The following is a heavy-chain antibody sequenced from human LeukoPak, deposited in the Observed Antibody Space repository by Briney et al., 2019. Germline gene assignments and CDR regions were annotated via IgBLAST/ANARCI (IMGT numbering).Heavy chain of an antibody. J-gene: IGHJ4*02. CDR3: ARDRYSSSYENYYFEY. CDR1: GYTFTTYY. V-gene: IGHV1-46*01. CDR2: INPSGGST. D-gene: IGHD6-6*01. Sequence: GASVKVSYKASGYTFTTYYMHWVRQAPGQGLEWMGIINPSGGSTSYAQKFEGRVTMTRDTSTSTVYMELSSLRSEDTAVYYCARDRYSSSYENYYFEYWGQGTLVTVSS.